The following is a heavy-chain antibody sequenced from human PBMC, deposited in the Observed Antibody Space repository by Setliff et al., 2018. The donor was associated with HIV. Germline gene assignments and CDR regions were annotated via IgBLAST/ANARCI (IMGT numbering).Heavy chain of an antibody. D-gene: IGHD1-1*01. CDR3: ASSAGAVPTTAPYGDYYYYFYMDV. CDR1: GGIFSRFA. J-gene: IGHJ6*03. V-gene: IGHV1-69*05. Sequence: ASVKVSCKASGGIFSRFAFSWVRQAPGQGLEWMGGIIPIFGAPNYAQKFQGRVTITTDESTNTVYMELYSLTSEDTAIYYCASSAGAVPTTAPYGDYYYYFYMDVWGKGTTVTVSS. CDR2: IIPIFGAP.